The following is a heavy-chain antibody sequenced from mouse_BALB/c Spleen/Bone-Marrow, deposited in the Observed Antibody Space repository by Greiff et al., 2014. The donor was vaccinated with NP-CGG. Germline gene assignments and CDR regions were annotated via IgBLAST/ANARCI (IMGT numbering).Heavy chain of an antibody. CDR3: ARDRGVQGYAMDY. CDR1: GFTFSDFY. V-gene: IGHV5-4*02. CDR2: ISYGGSYI. Sequence: EVQVVESGGGLVKPGGSLKLSCAASGFTFSDFYVYWVRQTPEERLEWVATISYGGSYIYYPDSVKGRFTISRDDAKNNLYLQMSSLKSEDTAMYYCARDRGVQGYAMDYWGQGTSVTVSS. J-gene: IGHJ4*01. D-gene: IGHD2-14*01.